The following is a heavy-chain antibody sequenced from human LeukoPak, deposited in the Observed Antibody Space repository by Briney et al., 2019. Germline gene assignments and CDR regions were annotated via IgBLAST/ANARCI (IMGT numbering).Heavy chain of an antibody. CDR1: GFTFSIYS. V-gene: IGHV3-30*18. J-gene: IGHJ6*02. CDR2: ISYDGSNK. Sequence: GGSLRLSCAASGFTFSIYSMNWVRQAPGEGLEWVAVISYDGSNKYYADSVKGRFTISRDNSKNTLYLQMNSLRAEDTAVYYCAKDRLVVVTAILSYYYYYGMDVWGQGTTVTVSS. CDR3: AKDRLVVVTAILSYYYYYGMDV. D-gene: IGHD2-21*02.